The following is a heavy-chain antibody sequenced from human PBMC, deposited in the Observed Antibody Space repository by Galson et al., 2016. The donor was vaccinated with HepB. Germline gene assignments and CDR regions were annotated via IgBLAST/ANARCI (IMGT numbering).Heavy chain of an antibody. V-gene: IGHV4-59*01. J-gene: IGHJ5*01. D-gene: IGHD1-1*01. CDR2: IHYTGTT. CDR1: SGSISHYY. Sequence: SETLSLTCTVSSGSISHYYWSWLRQSPGKGLEWIGYIHYTGTTNYSPSLKSRVTISVDTSKNQFSLKLTSVTTADTAVYYCARERLWNPDGGWFYSWGQGTLVTVSS. CDR3: ARERLWNPDGGWFYS.